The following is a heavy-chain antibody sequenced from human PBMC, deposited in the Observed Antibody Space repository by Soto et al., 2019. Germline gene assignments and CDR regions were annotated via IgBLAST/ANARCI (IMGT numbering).Heavy chain of an antibody. CDR2: IYSGGST. D-gene: IGHD3-10*01. CDR1: GGSISQYY. Sequence: QVQLQASGPGLVKPSETLSLSCGVSGGSISQYYWSWIRQPAGKRLEWIGRIYSGGSTNYNPSIASRCTMSVDTAKNPFSLKLRSVTAADPAAYYCASGPGGFGDFSLDYCGQVTLVTFSS. CDR3: ASGPGGFGDFSLDY. V-gene: IGHV4-4*07. J-gene: IGHJ4*02.